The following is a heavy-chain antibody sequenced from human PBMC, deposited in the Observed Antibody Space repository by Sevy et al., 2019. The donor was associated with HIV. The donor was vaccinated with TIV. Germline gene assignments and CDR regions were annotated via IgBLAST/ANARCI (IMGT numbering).Heavy chain of an antibody. J-gene: IGHJ4*02. CDR2: ITPSGDTI. CDR1: GFTFSTYE. CDR3: ARDFSYESTGYDKTAFDY. D-gene: IGHD3-22*01. V-gene: IGHV3-48*03. Sequence: GGSLRLSCAASGFTFSTYEMNWVRQAPGKGLEWLSYITPSGDTIYYADSVKGRFIISRNNAKNALYLQMNSLRAEDTAVYYCARDFSYESTGYDKTAFDYWGQGTLVTVSS.